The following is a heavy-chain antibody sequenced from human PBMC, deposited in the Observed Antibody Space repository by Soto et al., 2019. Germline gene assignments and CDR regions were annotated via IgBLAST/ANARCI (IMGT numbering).Heavy chain of an antibody. D-gene: IGHD3-22*01. V-gene: IGHV4-59*01. CDR1: GGSISFYY. J-gene: IGHJ4*02. CDR2: IYYSGST. CDR3: ARVIEGSGSYYSDY. Sequence: SETLSLTCTVSGGSISFYYWTWIRQPPGRGLEWIAYIYYSGSTNYNPSLKSRVTISVDTSKNQFSLKLSSVTAADTAVYYCARVIEGSGSYYSDYWGQGTQVT.